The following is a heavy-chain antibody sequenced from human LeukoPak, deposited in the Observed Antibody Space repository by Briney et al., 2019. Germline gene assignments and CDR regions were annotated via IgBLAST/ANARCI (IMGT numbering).Heavy chain of an antibody. J-gene: IGHJ3*02. CDR3: ARGGAAGYSDAFDI. V-gene: IGHV3-48*01. CDR2: ISSSSSTI. CDR1: GFTFSSHS. Sequence: PGGSLRLSCAASGFTFSSHSMNRVRQAPGKGLEWVSYISSSSSTIYYADSVKGRFTISRDNAKNSLYLQMNSLRAEDTAVYYCARGGAAGYSDAFDIWGQGTMVTVSS. D-gene: IGHD6-13*01.